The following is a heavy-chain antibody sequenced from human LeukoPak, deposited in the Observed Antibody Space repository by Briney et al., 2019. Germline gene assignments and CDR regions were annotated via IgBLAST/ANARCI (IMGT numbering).Heavy chain of an antibody. V-gene: IGHV1-69*13. CDR3: ARDGGIVVVPATKFYYYYGMDV. D-gene: IGHD2-2*01. CDR2: IIPIFGTA. Sequence: SVNVSCTASGGTFSSYAICWVRQAPGQGLEWMGGIIPIFGTANYAQKFQGRVTITADESTSTAYMELSSLRSEDTAVYYCARDGGIVVVPATKFYYYYGMDVWGQGTTVTISS. J-gene: IGHJ6*02. CDR1: GGTFSSYA.